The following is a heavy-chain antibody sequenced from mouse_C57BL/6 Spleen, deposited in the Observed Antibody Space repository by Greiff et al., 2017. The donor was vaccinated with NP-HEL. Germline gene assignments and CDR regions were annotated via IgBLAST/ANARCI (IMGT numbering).Heavy chain of an antibody. CDR3: ARGDDYTFAY. CDR2: IDPSDSYT. Sequence: QVQLQQPGAELVKPGASVKLSCKASGYTFTSYWMQWVKQRPGQGLAWIGEIDPSDSYTNYNQKFKGKATLTVDTSSSTAYMQLSSLTSEDSAVYYCARGDDYTFAYWGQGTLVTVSA. V-gene: IGHV1-50*01. J-gene: IGHJ3*01. D-gene: IGHD2-4*01. CDR1: GYTFTSYW.